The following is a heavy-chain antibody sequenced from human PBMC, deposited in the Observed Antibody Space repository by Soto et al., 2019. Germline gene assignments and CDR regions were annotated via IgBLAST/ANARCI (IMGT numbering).Heavy chain of an antibody. Sequence: EVQLVESGGGLVKPGGSLRLSCAASGFTFSSYSMNWVRQAPGKGLEWVSSISSSSSYIYYADSVKGRFTISRDNAKNSLYLQMNSLRAEDTAVYYCAGLENYYYGMDVWGQGTTVTVSS. CDR3: AGLENYYYGMDV. V-gene: IGHV3-21*01. CDR1: GFTFSSYS. J-gene: IGHJ6*02. CDR2: ISSSSSYI.